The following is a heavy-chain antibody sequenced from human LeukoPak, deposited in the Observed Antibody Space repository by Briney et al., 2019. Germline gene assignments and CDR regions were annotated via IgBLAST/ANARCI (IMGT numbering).Heavy chain of an antibody. CDR3: VKDSSSGSYFDY. V-gene: IGHV3-64D*06. Sequence: GGSLRLSCSASGFTFSSYAMHWVRQAPGKGLEYVSAVSSNGVTTYYADSVKGRFTISRDNSRNTLHLQMSSLRVEDTAVYYCVKDSSSGSYFDYWGQGTLVTVSS. J-gene: IGHJ4*02. CDR1: GFTFSSYA. CDR2: VSSNGVTT. D-gene: IGHD3-10*01.